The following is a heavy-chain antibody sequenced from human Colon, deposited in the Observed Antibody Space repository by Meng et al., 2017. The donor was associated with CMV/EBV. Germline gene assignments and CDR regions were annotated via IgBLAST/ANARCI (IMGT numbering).Heavy chain of an antibody. J-gene: IGHJ4*02. CDR3: VRESWYFDF. Sequence: QVQLGQSGTEVKKPGASAKVSCKTSGYTFTATHLHWVRQAPGQGLEWMGWIYPQDGGTYFAQKFQDRVTLTRDTSITTAYMELSGLTSDDTAIYYCVRESWYFDFWGEGTLVTVSS. V-gene: IGHV1-2*02. D-gene: IGHD6-13*01. CDR1: GYTFTATH. CDR2: IYPQDGGT.